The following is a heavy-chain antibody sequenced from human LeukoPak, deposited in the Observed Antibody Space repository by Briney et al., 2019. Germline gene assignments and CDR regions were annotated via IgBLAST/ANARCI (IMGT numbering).Heavy chain of an antibody. CDR2: IYSGGST. Sequence: GGSLRLSCAASGFTVSSNYMSWVRQAPGKGLEWVSVIYSGGSTYYADSVKGRFTISRHNSKNTLYLQMNSLRAEDTAVYYCARVFSHYYDSSGYFDYWGQGTLVTVSS. V-gene: IGHV3-53*04. CDR1: GFTVSSNY. D-gene: IGHD3-22*01. CDR3: ARVFSHYYDSSGYFDY. J-gene: IGHJ4*02.